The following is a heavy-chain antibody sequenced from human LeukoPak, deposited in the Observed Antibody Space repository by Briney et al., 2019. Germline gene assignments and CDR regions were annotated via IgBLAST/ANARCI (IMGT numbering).Heavy chain of an antibody. D-gene: IGHD2/OR15-2a*01. CDR1: GGSVSSSGYS. CDR3: ALRRLTSAQIIEDNWFDP. Sequence: SETLSLTCTVSGGSVSSSGYSWNWIRQPPRKTLEWIGYTYYSGRTNYNPSLKSRVTKSLHTSKNQFSLRLTSVTAADTAVYYCALRRLTSAQIIEDNWFDPWGQGTLVTVSS. CDR2: TYYSGRT. V-gene: IGHV4-61*08. J-gene: IGHJ5*02.